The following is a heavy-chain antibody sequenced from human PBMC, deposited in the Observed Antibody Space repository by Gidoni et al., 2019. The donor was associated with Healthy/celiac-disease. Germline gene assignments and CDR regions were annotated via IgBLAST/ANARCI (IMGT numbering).Heavy chain of an antibody. Sequence: QVQLVQSGAEVKKPGSSVKVSCKASGGTFSSYAISWVRQAPGQGLEWMGGIIPNCGTANYAQKFQGRVTITADESTSTAYMELSSLRSEDTAVYYCARDRGGEDIVVVPAAANWFDPWGQGTLVTVSS. CDR3: ARDRGGEDIVVVPAAANWFDP. D-gene: IGHD2-2*01. J-gene: IGHJ5*02. CDR2: IIPNCGTA. CDR1: GGTFSSYA. V-gene: IGHV1-69*01.